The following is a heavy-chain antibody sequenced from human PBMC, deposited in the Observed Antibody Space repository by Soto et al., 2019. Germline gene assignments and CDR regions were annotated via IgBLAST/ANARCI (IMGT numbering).Heavy chain of an antibody. CDR2: IWYDGSNK. CDR1: GFTFSSYG. V-gene: IGHV3-33*01. CDR3: ARDGGRQDYGDYGFHWFDP. J-gene: IGHJ5*02. D-gene: IGHD4-17*01. Sequence: QVQLVESGGGVVQPGRSLRLSCAASGFTFSSYGMHWVRQAPGKGLEWVAVIWYDGSNKYYADSVKGRFTISRDNSKNTLYLQMNSLRAEDTAVYYCARDGGRQDYGDYGFHWFDPWGQGPLVTVSS.